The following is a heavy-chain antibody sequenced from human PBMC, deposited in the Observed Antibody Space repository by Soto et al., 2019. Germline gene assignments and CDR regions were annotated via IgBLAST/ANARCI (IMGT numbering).Heavy chain of an antibody. Sequence: QVQLVQSAAEVRKPGSSVQVSCKASGGTFYTYTFSWVRQAPGQGLEWMGSITPIYPTTNYAEKFQGRLTVTADGSTNTAYMDLNSLTSEDRAVYYCARIPRYSFPTSDDLDSWGQLTLVTVSS. CDR2: ITPIYPTT. D-gene: IGHD5-18*01. V-gene: IGHV1-69*15. CDR1: GGTFYTYT. J-gene: IGHJ4*02. CDR3: ARIPRYSFPTSDDLDS.